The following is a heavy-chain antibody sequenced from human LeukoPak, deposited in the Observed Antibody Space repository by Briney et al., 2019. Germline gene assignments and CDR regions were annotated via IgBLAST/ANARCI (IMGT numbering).Heavy chain of an antibody. V-gene: IGHV4-59*01. J-gene: IGHJ4*02. Sequence: PSETLSLTCTVSGGSISSYYWSWIRQPPGKGLEWIGYIYYSGSTNYNPSLKSRVTLSVDTSKKHFSLRLRSVTAADTAVYYCARGGGYPSLFDYWGQGTLVTVPS. CDR2: IYYSGST. D-gene: IGHD3-10*01. CDR1: GGSISSYY. CDR3: ARGGGYPSLFDY.